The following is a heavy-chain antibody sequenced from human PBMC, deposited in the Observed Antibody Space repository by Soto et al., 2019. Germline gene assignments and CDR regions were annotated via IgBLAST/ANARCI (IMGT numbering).Heavy chain of an antibody. J-gene: IGHJ5*02. CDR2: INPSGGST. Sequence: QVQLVQSGAEVKKPGASVKVSCKASGYTFTSYYMHWVRQAPGQGLEWMGIINPSGGSTSYAQKSQGRVTMTRDTSTSTVYMELSSLRSEDTAVCYCAGARPVGRRDWFDPWGQGTLVTVSS. CDR1: GYTFTSYY. CDR3: AGARPVGRRDWFDP. D-gene: IGHD1-26*01. V-gene: IGHV1-46*03.